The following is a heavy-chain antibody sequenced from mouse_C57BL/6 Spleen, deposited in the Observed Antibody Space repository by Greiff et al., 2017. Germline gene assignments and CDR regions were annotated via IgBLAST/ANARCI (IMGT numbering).Heavy chain of an antibody. CDR1: GYTFTNYW. D-gene: IGHD3-2*02. J-gene: IGHJ4*01. V-gene: IGHV1-63*01. CDR2: IYPGGGYT. Sequence: QVQLQQSGAELVRPGPSVKMSCKASGYTFTNYWIGWAKQRPGHGLEWIGDIYPGGGYTNYNEKFKGKATLTADKSSSTAYMQFSSLTSEDSASYYCARGDSAGYVRAMDYWGQGTSITVSS. CDR3: ARGDSAGYVRAMDY.